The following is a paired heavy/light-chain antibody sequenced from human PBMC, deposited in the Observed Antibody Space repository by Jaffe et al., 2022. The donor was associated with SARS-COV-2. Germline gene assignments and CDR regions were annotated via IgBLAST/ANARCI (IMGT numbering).Heavy chain of an antibody. J-gene: IGHJ4*02. Sequence: EMQLVESGGGLVQPGGSLRLSCSASGFTFSNSAMHWVRQTPGKGLECVSAISSDGDRTYYTDSVKGRFTVSRDSFKNTLYLQMSSLRTEDTAVYYCVKDLWGYFDHSGFGGLHYWGQGTRVTVSS. CDR1: GFTFSNSA. V-gene: IGHV3-64D*09. CDR3: VKDLWGYFDHSGFGGLHY. D-gene: IGHD3-22*01. CDR2: ISSDGDRT.
Light chain of an antibody. J-gene: IGKJ4*01. V-gene: IGKV2-28*01. Sequence: DIVLTQSPLSLPVTPGEPASISCRSSQSLLHVNGLNYLAWYLQKPGQSPQLLIYLGSNRASGVPDRFSGSGSGTVFTLKISSVEADDVGIYYCMQTLETPALTFGGGTKVEI. CDR1: QSLLHVNGLNY. CDR3: MQTLETPALT. CDR2: LGS.